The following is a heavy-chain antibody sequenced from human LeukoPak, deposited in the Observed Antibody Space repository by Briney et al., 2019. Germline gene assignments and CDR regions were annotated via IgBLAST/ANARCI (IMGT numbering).Heavy chain of an antibody. V-gene: IGHV1-69*04. D-gene: IGHD1-20*01. CDR2: IIPILGIA. CDR3: ARSIITGAIKFDP. CDR1: GGTFSSYA. Sequence: SVKVSCKASGGTFSSYAISWVRQAPGQGLEWMGRIIPILGIANYAQKFQGRVTITADKSTSTAYMELSSLRSEDTAVYYCARSIITGAIKFDPWGQGTLVTVSS. J-gene: IGHJ5*02.